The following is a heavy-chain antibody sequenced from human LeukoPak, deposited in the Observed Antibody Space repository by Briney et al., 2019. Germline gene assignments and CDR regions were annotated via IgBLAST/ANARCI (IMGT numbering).Heavy chain of an antibody. CDR2: IYYSGNT. CDR1: SGSISSSSYY. V-gene: IGHV4-39*07. J-gene: IGHJ4*02. Sequence: SETLSLTCTVSSGSISSSSYYWGWIRQPPGKGLEWIGSIYYSGNTYYNPSLKSRVTISVDTSKNQFSLKLSSVTAADTAVYYCARAVYGDYEVDYWGQGTLVTVSS. CDR3: ARAVYGDYEVDY. D-gene: IGHD4-17*01.